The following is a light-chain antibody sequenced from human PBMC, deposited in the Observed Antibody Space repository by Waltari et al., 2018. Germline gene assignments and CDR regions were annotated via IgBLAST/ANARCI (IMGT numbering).Light chain of an antibody. Sequence: QSALTQPAVVTGSPGQSITISCTGSTSDIANYDYVSWYQQHPGKAPQPLIHGVTHRPSGVSDRFSGSKSGNTASLTISGLQPEDEAVYVCSSYTSSRTSFGEGTRLTVL. CDR3: SSYTSSRTS. CDR2: GVT. V-gene: IGLV2-14*03. J-gene: IGLJ2*01. CDR1: TSDIANYDY.